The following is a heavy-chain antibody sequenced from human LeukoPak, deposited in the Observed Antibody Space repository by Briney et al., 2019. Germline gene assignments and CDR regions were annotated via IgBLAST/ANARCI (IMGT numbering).Heavy chain of an antibody. CDR3: ARARPYYDILTGYSNYYGMDV. Sequence: ASVKVSCKASGYTFTGYYMHWVRQAPGQGLEWMGWINPNSGGTNYAQKFQGWVTMTRDTSISTAYMELSRLRSDDTAVYYCARARPYYDILTGYSNYYGMDVWGKGTTVTVSS. V-gene: IGHV1-2*04. D-gene: IGHD3-9*01. CDR1: GYTFTGYY. CDR2: INPNSGGT. J-gene: IGHJ6*04.